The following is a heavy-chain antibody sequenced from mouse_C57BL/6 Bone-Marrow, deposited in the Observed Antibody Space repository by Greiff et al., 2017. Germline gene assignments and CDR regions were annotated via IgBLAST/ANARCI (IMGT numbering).Heavy chain of an antibody. Sequence: QVQLKQPGAELVKPGASVKMSCKASGYTFTSYWITWVKQRPGQGLEWIGDMYPGSGSPNYNEKFKSKATLTVDTSSSTAYMQLSSLTSEDSAVYYCARYQAWVAYWGQGTLVTVSA. V-gene: IGHV1-55*01. J-gene: IGHJ3*01. CDR3: ARYQAWVAY. CDR2: MYPGSGSP. CDR1: GYTFTSYW.